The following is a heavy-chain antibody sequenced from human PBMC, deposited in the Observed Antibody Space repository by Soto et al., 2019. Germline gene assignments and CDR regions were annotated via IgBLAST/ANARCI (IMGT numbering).Heavy chain of an antibody. CDR2: ISGSGGST. CDR3: ANATGGSSSR. CDR1: GFTLSSYA. V-gene: IGHV3-23*01. Sequence: GSARLSCAPSGFTLSSYAMSWVRQAPGKGLEWVSAISGSGGSTYYADSVKGRFTISRDNSKNTLYLQMNSLRAEDTAVYYCANATGGSSSRWGQGTLVTVSS. D-gene: IGHD6-13*01. J-gene: IGHJ4*02.